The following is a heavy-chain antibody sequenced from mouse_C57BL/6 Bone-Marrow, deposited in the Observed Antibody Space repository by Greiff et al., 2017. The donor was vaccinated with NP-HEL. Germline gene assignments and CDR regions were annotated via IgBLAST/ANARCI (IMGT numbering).Heavy chain of an antibody. V-gene: IGHV5-16*01. CDR1: GFTFSDYS. D-gene: IGHD2-4*01. CDR2: INYDGSST. CDR3: AREGGLRRRTYAMDY. Sequence: EVKLLESEGGLVQPGSSMKLSCTASGFTFSDYSMAWVRQVPEKGLEWVANINYDGSSTYYLDSLMSRFIISRDNAKNILYLQMSSLKSEDTATYYCAREGGLRRRTYAMDYWGQGTSVTVSS. J-gene: IGHJ4*01.